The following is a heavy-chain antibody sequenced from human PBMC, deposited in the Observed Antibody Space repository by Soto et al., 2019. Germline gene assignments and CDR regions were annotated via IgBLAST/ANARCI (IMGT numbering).Heavy chain of an antibody. J-gene: IGHJ1*01. CDR1: GYTFTSYY. CDR3: ARGTDGDSEYFQH. Sequence: QVQLVQSGAEVKKPGASVKVSCKASGYTFTSYYMHWVRQAPGQGLEWMGIINPSGGRTSYAQKFQGRLTMTRDTSTSTVYMELSSLISEDAASCYCARGTDGDSEYFQHWGQGTLVTVCS. D-gene: IGHD4-17*01. CDR2: INPSGGRT. V-gene: IGHV1-46*01.